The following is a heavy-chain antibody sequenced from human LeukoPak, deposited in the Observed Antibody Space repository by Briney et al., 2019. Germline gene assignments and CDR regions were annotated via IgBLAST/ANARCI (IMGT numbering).Heavy chain of an antibody. J-gene: IGHJ3*02. D-gene: IGHD4-17*01. CDR3: ARDHTTVRPFDI. Sequence: SETLSLTCTVSGGSISSSSYYWGWIRQPPGKGLEWIGSIYYSGSTYYNPSLKSRVTISVDTSKNQFSLKLSSVTAADTAVYYCARDHTTVRPFDIWGQGTMVTVSS. CDR2: IYYSGST. V-gene: IGHV4-39*07. CDR1: GGSISSSSYY.